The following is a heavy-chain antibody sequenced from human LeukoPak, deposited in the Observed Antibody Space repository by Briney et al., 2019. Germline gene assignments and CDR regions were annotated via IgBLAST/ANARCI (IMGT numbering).Heavy chain of an antibody. D-gene: IGHD6-19*01. Sequence: SETLSLTCTVSGGSISSSSYYWGWIRQPPGKGLEWIGSIYYSGSTYYNPSLKSRVTISVDTSKNQFSLKLSSVTAADTAVYYCARHGPSGRYLLQDYWGQGTLVTVSS. V-gene: IGHV4-39*01. CDR3: ARHGPSGRYLLQDY. CDR2: IYYSGST. CDR1: GGSISSSSYY. J-gene: IGHJ4*02.